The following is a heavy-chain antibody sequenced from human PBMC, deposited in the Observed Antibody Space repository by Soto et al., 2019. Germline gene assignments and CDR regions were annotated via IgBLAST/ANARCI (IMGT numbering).Heavy chain of an antibody. J-gene: IGHJ6*03. CDR2: INAGNGNT. V-gene: IGHV1-3*01. Sequence: GASVKVSCKASGYTFTSYAMHWVRQAPGQRLEWMGWINAGNGNTKYSQKFQGRVTITRDTSASTAYMELSSLRSEDTAVYYCARDVGYGDYVLEYYYYYMDVWGKGTTVTVSS. D-gene: IGHD4-17*01. CDR1: GYTFTSYA. CDR3: ARDVGYGDYVLEYYYYYMDV.